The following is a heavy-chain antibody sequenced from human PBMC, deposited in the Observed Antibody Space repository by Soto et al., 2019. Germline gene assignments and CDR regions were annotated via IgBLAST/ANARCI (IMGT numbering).Heavy chain of an antibody. Sequence: PGGSLRLSCAASGFTVSSNYMSWVRQAPGKGLEWVSYISSSGSTIYYADSVKGRFTISRDNANNSVYLQMNSLSAEDTAVFYCERDVAGWFGSGGMDVWGQGTTVTVSS. CDR1: GFTVSSNY. CDR3: ERDVAGWFGSGGMDV. J-gene: IGHJ6*02. D-gene: IGHD6-19*01. CDR2: ISSSGSTI. V-gene: IGHV3-11*01.